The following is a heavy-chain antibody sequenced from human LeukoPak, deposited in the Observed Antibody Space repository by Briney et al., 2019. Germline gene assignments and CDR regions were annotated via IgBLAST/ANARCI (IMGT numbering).Heavy chain of an antibody. CDR1: GFTLRSYR. V-gene: IGHV3-21*01. J-gene: IGHJ4*02. CDR3: VRRGDY. D-gene: IGHD3-10*01. CDR2: ISRNSIYI. Sequence: PGGVLRISCAASGFTLRSYRMNLGRPAPGKGLEWVSSISRNSIYIYYADSVKGRFTISRDNAKNLLYLRMNSLRAEDTAVYYCVRRGDYWGQGTLVTVSS.